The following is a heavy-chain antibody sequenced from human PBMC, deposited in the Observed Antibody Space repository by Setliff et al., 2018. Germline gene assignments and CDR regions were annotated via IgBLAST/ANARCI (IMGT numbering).Heavy chain of an antibody. Sequence: GGSLRLSCAASGFTFSSYAMSWVRQTPGKGLEWVSAISGSGGSTYYADSVKGRFTISRDNSKNTLYLQINSLRAEDTAVYYCARDHGTVPGVDYMDVWGKGTTVTVSS. CDR3: ARDHGTVPGVDYMDV. V-gene: IGHV3-23*01. D-gene: IGHD1-1*01. J-gene: IGHJ6*03. CDR2: ISGSGGST. CDR1: GFTFSSYA.